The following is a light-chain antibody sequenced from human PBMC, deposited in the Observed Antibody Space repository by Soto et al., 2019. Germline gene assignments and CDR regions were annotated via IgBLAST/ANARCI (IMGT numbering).Light chain of an antibody. V-gene: IGLV2-23*01. J-gene: IGLJ2*01. CDR3: FSYAGSSTVV. CDR2: EGS. Sequence: QSALTQPASVSGSPGQSITISCTGTSSDVGSYNLVSWYQQHPGKAPKLMIYEGSKRPSGVSNRFSGSKSGNTASLTISGLQAEDEAYYDCFSYAGSSTVVFGVGTKLNVL. CDR1: SSDVGSYNL.